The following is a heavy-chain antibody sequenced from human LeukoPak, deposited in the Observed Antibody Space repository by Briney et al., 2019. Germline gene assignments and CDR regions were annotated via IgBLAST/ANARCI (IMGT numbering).Heavy chain of an antibody. CDR2: ITGDGSTK. J-gene: IGHJ6*02. CDR1: GFTFSESW. Sequence: PGGSLRLSCAASGFTFSESWMSWVRQAPGKGLEWVTVITGDGSTKFYADSVKGRFTISRDNSRNTLYLQMNSLRAEDTAVYYCARGFYYGMDVWGQGTTVTVSS. V-gene: IGHV3-33*07. CDR3: ARGFYYGMDV.